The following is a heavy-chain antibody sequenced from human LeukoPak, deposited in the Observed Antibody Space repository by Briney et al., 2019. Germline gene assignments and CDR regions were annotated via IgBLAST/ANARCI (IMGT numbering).Heavy chain of an antibody. D-gene: IGHD3-10*01. V-gene: IGHV3-21*01. CDR2: ISSSSSDI. Sequence: GGSLRLSCAASGFTFSSYAMSWVRQAPEKGLEWVSCISSSSSDIYYADSVKGRFTISRDNAKNSPYLQMNSLRAEDTAVYYCARETGESFDYWGQGTLVTVSS. J-gene: IGHJ4*02. CDR3: ARETGESFDY. CDR1: GFTFSSYA.